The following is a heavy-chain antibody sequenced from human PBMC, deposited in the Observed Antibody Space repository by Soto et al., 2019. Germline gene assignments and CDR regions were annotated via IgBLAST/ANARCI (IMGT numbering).Heavy chain of an antibody. D-gene: IGHD6-19*01. CDR1: GFTFSSYS. V-gene: IGHV3-21*01. Sequence: EVQLVESGGGLVKPGGSLRLSCAASGFTFSSYSMNWVRQAPGKGLEWVSSISSSSSYIYYADSVKGRFTISRDNAKNSLYLQMNSLRAEDTAVYYCARDPGASGWYFSGGSYYFDYWGQGTLFTVSS. CDR2: ISSSSSYI. J-gene: IGHJ4*02. CDR3: ARDPGASGWYFSGGSYYFDY.